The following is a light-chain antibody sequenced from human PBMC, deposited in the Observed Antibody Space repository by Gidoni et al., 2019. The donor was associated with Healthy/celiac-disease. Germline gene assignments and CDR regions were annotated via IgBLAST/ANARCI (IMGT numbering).Light chain of an antibody. J-gene: IGLJ2*01. CDR3: LLSYSGARPVV. Sequence: QAVVTQEPSLTVSPEGTVTLTCGSSTGAVTSGHYPYWFQQKPGQAPRTLIYDTSNKHSWTPARFSGSLLGGKAALTLSGAQPEDEAEYYCLLSYSGARPVVFGGGTKLTVL. V-gene: IGLV7-46*01. CDR1: TGAVTSGHY. CDR2: DTS.